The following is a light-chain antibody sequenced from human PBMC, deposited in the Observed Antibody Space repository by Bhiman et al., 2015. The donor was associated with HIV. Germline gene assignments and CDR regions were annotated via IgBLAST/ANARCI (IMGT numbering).Light chain of an antibody. V-gene: IGLV1-51*02. J-gene: IGLJ2*01. CDR3: GTWDSSLSAVV. CDR2: ETY. Sequence: QSGLTQPPSMSGAPGQKVTISCSGSSSNIGNNFLSWYQQLPGTAPKLLIYETYKRPSGIPDRFSGSRSGTSATLGITGLQTGDEADYYCGTWDSSLSAVVFGGGTKLTVL. CDR1: SSNIGNNF.